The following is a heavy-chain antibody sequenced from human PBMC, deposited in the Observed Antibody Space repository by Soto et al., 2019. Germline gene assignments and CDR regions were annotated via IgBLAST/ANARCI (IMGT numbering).Heavy chain of an antibody. V-gene: IGHV4-30-4*01. J-gene: IGHJ4*02. CDR1: GGSISSGDYY. CDR3: ARVRTTVTTSYFDY. Sequence: PSETLSLTCTVSGGSISSGDYYWSWIRQPPGKGLEWIGYIYYSGSTYYNPSLKSRVTISVDTSKNQFSLKLSSVTAADTAVYYCARVRTTVTTSYFDYWGQGTLVTVSS. D-gene: IGHD4-17*01. CDR2: IYYSGST.